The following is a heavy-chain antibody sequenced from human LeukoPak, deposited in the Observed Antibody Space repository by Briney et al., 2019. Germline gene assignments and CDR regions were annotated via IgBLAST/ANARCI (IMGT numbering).Heavy chain of an antibody. CDR3: ARDGGMDTAMAYYYYMDV. Sequence: ASVKVSCKASGYTFTSYGISWVRQAPGQGLEWMGWISAYNGNTNYAQKLQGRVTMTTDTSTSTAYMELRSLRSEDTAVYYCARDGGMDTAMAYYYYMDVWGKGTTVTVSS. J-gene: IGHJ6*03. D-gene: IGHD5-18*01. CDR1: GYTFTSYG. V-gene: IGHV1-18*01. CDR2: ISAYNGNT.